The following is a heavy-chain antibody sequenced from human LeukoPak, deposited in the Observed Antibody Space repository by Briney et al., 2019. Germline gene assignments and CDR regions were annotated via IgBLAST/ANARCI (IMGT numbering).Heavy chain of an antibody. D-gene: IGHD6-13*01. CDR1: GYSFTSYW. J-gene: IGHJ4*02. CDR3: AVIAAAGAYYFDY. V-gene: IGHV5-51*01. CDR2: IYPGDSDT. Sequence: GESLNISCTGSGYSFTSYWIGWVRQMPRKGLEWMGIIYPGDSDTRYSPSFQGQVTISADKSISTAYLQWSSLKASDTAMYYCAVIAAAGAYYFDYWGQGTLVTVSS.